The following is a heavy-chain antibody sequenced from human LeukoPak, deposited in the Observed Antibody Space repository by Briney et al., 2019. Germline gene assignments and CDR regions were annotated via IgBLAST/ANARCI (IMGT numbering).Heavy chain of an antibody. V-gene: IGHV4-59*01. Sequence: SETLSLTCTVSGGSIGSYYWSWIRQPPGKGLEWIGYIYYSGSTNYNPSLKSRVTISVDTSKNQFSLRLSSVTAADTAVYYCARAPDIVATINAFDIWGQGTMVTVSS. CDR2: IYYSGST. J-gene: IGHJ3*02. D-gene: IGHD5-12*01. CDR3: ARAPDIVATINAFDI. CDR1: GGSIGSYY.